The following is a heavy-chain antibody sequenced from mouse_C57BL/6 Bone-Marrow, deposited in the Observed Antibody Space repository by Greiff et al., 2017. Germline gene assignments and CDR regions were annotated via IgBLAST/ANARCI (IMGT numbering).Heavy chain of an antibody. CDR3: ARQDGYYNYYAMDY. CDR1: EYEFPSHD. J-gene: IGHJ4*01. D-gene: IGHD2-3*01. V-gene: IGHV5-2*01. CDR2: INSDGGST. Sequence: DVMLVESGGGLVQPGESLKLSCESNEYEFPSHDMSWVRKTPEKRLELVAAINSDGGSTYYPDTMERRFIISRDNTKKALYLQMSSLGSEDTALYYCARQDGYYNYYAMDYWGQGTSVTVSS.